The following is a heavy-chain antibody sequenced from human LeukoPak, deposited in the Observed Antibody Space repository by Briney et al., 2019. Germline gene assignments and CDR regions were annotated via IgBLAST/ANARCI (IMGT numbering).Heavy chain of an antibody. Sequence: GASVKVSCKASGYTFTGYYMHWVRQAPGQGLEWMGWINPNSGGTNYAQKLQGRVTMTRDTSISTAYMELSRLRSDDTAVYYCASQPKEGRDSPSAFDIWGQGTMVTVSS. CDR3: ASQPKEGRDSPSAFDI. D-gene: IGHD3-22*01. J-gene: IGHJ3*02. CDR1: GYTFTGYY. V-gene: IGHV1-2*02. CDR2: INPNSGGT.